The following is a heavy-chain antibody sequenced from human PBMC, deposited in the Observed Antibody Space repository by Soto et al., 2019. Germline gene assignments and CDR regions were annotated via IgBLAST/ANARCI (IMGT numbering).Heavy chain of an antibody. CDR1: GYTFTSYG. CDR2: ISAYNGNT. J-gene: IGHJ5*02. CDR3: ARWASLFNWFDP. V-gene: IGHV1-18*04. Sequence: ASVKVSCKASGYTFTSYGLSWVRQAPGQGLEWMGWISAYNGNTNYAQKLQGRVTMTTDTSTSTAYMELRSLRSDDTAVYYCARWASLFNWFDPWGQGTLVTVSS.